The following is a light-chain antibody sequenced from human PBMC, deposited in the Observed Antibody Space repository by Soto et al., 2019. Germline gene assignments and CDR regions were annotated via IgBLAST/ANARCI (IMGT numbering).Light chain of an antibody. CDR3: QQYNHWPPKMA. CDR1: QSITNN. Sequence: EIVMTQSPGTLSVSPGERATLSCRASQSITNNLAWYQQKVGQAPRLLIYGASTRATGIPARFRGSGSGTEFNLTISSLESEDVAVYYCQQYNHWPPKMAFGQGTKVEIK. CDR2: GAS. J-gene: IGKJ1*01. V-gene: IGKV3-15*01.